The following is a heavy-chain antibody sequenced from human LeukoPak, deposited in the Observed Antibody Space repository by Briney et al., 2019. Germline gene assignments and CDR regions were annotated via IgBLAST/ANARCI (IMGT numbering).Heavy chain of an antibody. J-gene: IGHJ5*02. CDR1: GFTFSSYW. D-gene: IGHD3-10*01. V-gene: IGHV3-74*01. Sequence: GGSLRLSCAASGFTFSSYWMHWVRQAPGKGLVWVSRINTDGSSTSYADSVKGRFTISRDNSKNTLYLQMNSLRAEDTAVYYCAKLGWLGEANWFDPWGQGTLVTVSS. CDR2: INTDGSST. CDR3: AKLGWLGEANWFDP.